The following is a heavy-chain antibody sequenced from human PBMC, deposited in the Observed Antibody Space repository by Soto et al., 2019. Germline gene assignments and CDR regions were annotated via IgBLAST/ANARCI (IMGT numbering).Heavy chain of an antibody. J-gene: IGHJ2*01. D-gene: IGHD4-17*01. CDR1: GFTFSTYA. Sequence: GGSLRLSCAASGFTFSTYAMSWVRQAPGKGLEWVSTIDNSGGITYYADSVKGRFTISRDNSKNTLYLQMNSLRAEDTAVYYCAKRTVGWYFDLWGRGTLVTVSS. V-gene: IGHV3-23*05. CDR2: IDNSGGIT. CDR3: AKRTVGWYFDL.